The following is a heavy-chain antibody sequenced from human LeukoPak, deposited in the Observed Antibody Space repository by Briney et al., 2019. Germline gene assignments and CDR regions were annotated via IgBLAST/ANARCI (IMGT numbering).Heavy chain of an antibody. CDR1: GYTFTGYY. CDR3: ARDPEQQPHYYYYYYMDV. Sequence: ASVKVSCKASGYTFTGYYMHWVRQAPGQGLEWMGWINPNSGGTNYAQKFQGRVTMTRDTSISTAYMEPSRLRSDDTAVYYCARDPEQQPHYYYYYYMDVWGKGTTVTVSS. V-gene: IGHV1-2*02. D-gene: IGHD6-13*01. J-gene: IGHJ6*03. CDR2: INPNSGGT.